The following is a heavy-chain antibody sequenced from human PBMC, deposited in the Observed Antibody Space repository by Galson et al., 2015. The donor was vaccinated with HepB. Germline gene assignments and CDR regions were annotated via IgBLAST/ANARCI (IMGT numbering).Heavy chain of an antibody. Sequence: SLRLSCAASGFTFNTCDMSWVRQAPGKGLEWVSSISDSGGTTDYADSVKGRFTISRDNSKNTLFLQMNSLRVEDTAVYYCAKDLRGGTYWRQYIDDWGQGTLVTVSS. V-gene: IGHV3-23*01. D-gene: IGHD2-21*01. CDR3: AKDLRGGTYWRQYIDD. CDR2: ISDSGGTT. J-gene: IGHJ4*02. CDR1: GFTFNTCD.